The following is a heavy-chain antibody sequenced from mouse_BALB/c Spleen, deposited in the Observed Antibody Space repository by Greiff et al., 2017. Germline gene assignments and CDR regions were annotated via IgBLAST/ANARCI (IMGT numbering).Heavy chain of an antibody. CDR3: ARGGYDYDDAMDY. Sequence: EVQGVESGGGLVQPGGSRKLSCAASGFTFSSFGMHWVRQAPEKGLEWVAYISSGSSTIYYADTVKGRFTISRDNPNNTLFLQMTSLRSEDTAMYYCARGGYDYDDAMDYWGQGTSVTVSS. V-gene: IGHV5-17*02. CDR1: GFTFSSFG. J-gene: IGHJ4*01. D-gene: IGHD2-4*01. CDR2: ISSGSSTI.